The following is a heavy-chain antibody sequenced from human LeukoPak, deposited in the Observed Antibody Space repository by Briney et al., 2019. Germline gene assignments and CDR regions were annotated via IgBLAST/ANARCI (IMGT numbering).Heavy chain of an antibody. V-gene: IGHV4-38-2*01. Sequence: KPSETLSLTCAVSGSSITSNYFWAWFRQPPGKGLEWIATIYHSWGIYFNPSLKSRVSISLDASNNLFFLKLASVTAADTAIYYCARDVTAGFFDYWGQGILITVSS. CDR3: ARDVTAGFFDY. J-gene: IGHJ4*02. CDR2: IYHSWGI. CDR1: GSSITSNYF.